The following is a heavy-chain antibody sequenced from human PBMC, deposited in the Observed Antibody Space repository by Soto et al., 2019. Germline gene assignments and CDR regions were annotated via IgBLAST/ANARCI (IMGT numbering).Heavy chain of an antibody. Sequence: PSETLSLTCTVSGGSISSYYWSWIRQPPGKGLEWIGYIYYSGSTNYNPSLKSRVTISVDTSKNQFSLKLSSVTAADTAVYYCASHDDFWSVVDYFDYWGPGTLVTLSS. V-gene: IGHV4-59*08. CDR2: IYYSGST. CDR1: GGSISSYY. CDR3: ASHDDFWSVVDYFDY. D-gene: IGHD3-3*01. J-gene: IGHJ4*02.